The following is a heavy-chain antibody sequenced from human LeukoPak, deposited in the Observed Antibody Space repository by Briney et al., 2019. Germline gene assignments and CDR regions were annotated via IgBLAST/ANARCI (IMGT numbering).Heavy chain of an antibody. Sequence: KPSETLSLTCAVYGGSFSGYYWSWIRQPPGKGLEWIGEINHSGSTNYNPSLKSRVTISVDTSKNQFSLKLSSVTAADTAVYYCARAPVGYSYGLRHIYYMDVWGKGTTVTVSS. CDR1: GGSFSGYY. J-gene: IGHJ6*03. CDR3: ARAPVGYSYGLRHIYYMDV. V-gene: IGHV4-34*01. CDR2: INHSGST. D-gene: IGHD5-18*01.